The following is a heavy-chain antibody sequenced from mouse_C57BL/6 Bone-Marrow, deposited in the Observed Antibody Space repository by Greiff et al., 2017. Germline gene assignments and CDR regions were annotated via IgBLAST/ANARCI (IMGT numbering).Heavy chain of an antibody. CDR3: ARVGFSWFAY. Sequence: QVQLQQPGAELVKPGASVTLSCKASGYTFTSYWMHWVKQRPGQGLEWIGMIHPNSGSTNYNEKFKSKATLTVDKSSSTAYMQLSSLTSEDSAVYYCARVGFSWFAYWGQGTLVTVSA. CDR2: IHPNSGST. D-gene: IGHD1-1*02. V-gene: IGHV1-64*01. CDR1: GYTFTSYW. J-gene: IGHJ3*01.